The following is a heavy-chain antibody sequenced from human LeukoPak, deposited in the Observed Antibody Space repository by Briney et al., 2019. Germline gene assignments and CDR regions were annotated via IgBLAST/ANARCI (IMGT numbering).Heavy chain of an antibody. D-gene: IGHD6-19*01. Sequence: PSETLSLTCTVSGGSISSYYCSWIRQPAGKGLEWIGRIYTSGSTNYNPSLKSRVTMSVDTSKNQFSLKLSSVTAADTAVYYCARGITVAGTMGDNYFQHWGQGTLVTVSS. V-gene: IGHV4-4*07. CDR2: IYTSGST. CDR3: ARGITVAGTMGDNYFQH. J-gene: IGHJ1*01. CDR1: GGSISSYY.